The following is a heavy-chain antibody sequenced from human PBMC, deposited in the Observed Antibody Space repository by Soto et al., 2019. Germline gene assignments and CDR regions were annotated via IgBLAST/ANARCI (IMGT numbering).Heavy chain of an antibody. CDR1: GFKFSNYA. D-gene: IGHD3-16*01. J-gene: IGHJ5*01. Sequence: PVGSLRLTCAASGFKFSNYAMSWVRQAPGKGLEWVSLISGTGGGAYYADSVKGRFTISRDNSHNTLYLQVHSLTAEDTAVYYCAKDRRAGGNSALYFDFWGQGAQVTVSS. CDR3: AKDRRAGGNSALYFDF. CDR2: ISGTGGGA. V-gene: IGHV3-23*01.